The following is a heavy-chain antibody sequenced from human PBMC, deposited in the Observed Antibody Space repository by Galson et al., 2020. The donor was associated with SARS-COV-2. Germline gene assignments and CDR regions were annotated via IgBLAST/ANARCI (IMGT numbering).Heavy chain of an antibody. CDR3: AREAYCGGDCSDNWFDP. Sequence: SETLSLTCTVSGGSISSGGYYWSWIRQHPGKGLEWIGYIYYSGSTYYNPSLKSRVTISVDTSKNQFSLKLSSVTAADTAVYYCAREAYCGGDCSDNWFDPWGQGTLVTVSS. CDR1: GGSISSGGYY. V-gene: IGHV4-31*03. J-gene: IGHJ5*02. CDR2: IYYSGST. D-gene: IGHD2-21*02.